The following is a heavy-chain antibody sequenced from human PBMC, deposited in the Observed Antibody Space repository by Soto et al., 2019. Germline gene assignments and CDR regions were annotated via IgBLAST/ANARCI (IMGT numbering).Heavy chain of an antibody. D-gene: IGHD3-16*01. CDR2: INAGNGNT. J-gene: IGHJ4*02. Sequence: ASVKVSCKASGYSFTSYVMHWVRQAPGQRLEWMGWINAGNGNTKYSQKFQGRVTVSSDTSASTAYMELSSLRSEDTTVYYCARGYDWGSAYFDYWGQGTLVTVSS. CDR3: ARGYDWGSAYFDY. V-gene: IGHV1-3*01. CDR1: GYSFTSYV.